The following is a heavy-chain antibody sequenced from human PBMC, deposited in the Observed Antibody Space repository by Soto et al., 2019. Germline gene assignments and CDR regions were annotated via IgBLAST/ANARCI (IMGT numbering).Heavy chain of an antibody. CDR3: ARDNWFDP. CDR1: GFTFSSYS. CDR2: ISSRSSTI. J-gene: IGHJ5*02. V-gene: IGHV3-48*01. Sequence: EVKLVESGGGLVQPGGSLRLSCEASGFTFSSYSMNWVRQAPGKGLEWVSYISSRSSTISYADPVKGRFTISRDNAKNSLSLQMNSLRADDTAVYYCARDNWFDPWGHGTLVTVAS.